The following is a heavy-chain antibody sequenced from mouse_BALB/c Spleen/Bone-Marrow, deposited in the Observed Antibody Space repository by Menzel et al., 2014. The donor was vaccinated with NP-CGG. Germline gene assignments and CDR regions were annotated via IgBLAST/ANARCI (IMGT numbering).Heavy chain of an antibody. J-gene: IGHJ3*01. D-gene: IGHD1-2*01. CDR1: GFDFSRYW. CDR3: ARIHYYGFFAY. CDR2: INPDSSTI. Sequence: EVMLVESGGGLVQPGGSLKLSCAASGFDFSRYWMSWVRQAPGKGLEWIGEINPDSSTINYTPSLKDKFIISRDNAKNTLYLHMNKERSKDTALYYCARIHYYGFFAYWGQGTLVTVTA. V-gene: IGHV4-1*02.